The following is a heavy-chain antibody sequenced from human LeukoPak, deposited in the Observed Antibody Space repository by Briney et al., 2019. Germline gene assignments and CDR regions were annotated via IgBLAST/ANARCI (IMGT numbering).Heavy chain of an antibody. J-gene: IGHJ4*02. CDR2: INHSGST. V-gene: IGHV4-34*01. Sequence: SETLSLTCAVYGGSFSGYYWSWIRQPPGKGLEWIGEINHSGSTNYNPSLKSRVTISVDTSKNQFSLKLSSVTAADTAVYCCARGGKSIWFGELLFDYWGQGTLVTVSS. CDR1: GGSFSGYY. D-gene: IGHD3-10*01. CDR3: ARGGKSIWFGELLFDY.